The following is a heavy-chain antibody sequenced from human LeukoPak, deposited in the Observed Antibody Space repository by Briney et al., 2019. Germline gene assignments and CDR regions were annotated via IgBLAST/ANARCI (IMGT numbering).Heavy chain of an antibody. Sequence: PGGSLRLPCAASGFTFSSSAMSWVRQAPGKGLEWVSAISGSGGSTYYADSVKGRFTISRDNAKNSLYLQMNSLRAEDTAVYYCAKAPKLRTTSYYYYMDVWGKGTTVTISS. CDR2: ISGSGGST. CDR3: AKAPKLRTTSYYYYMDV. CDR1: GFTFSSSA. J-gene: IGHJ6*03. D-gene: IGHD2/OR15-2a*01. V-gene: IGHV3-23*01.